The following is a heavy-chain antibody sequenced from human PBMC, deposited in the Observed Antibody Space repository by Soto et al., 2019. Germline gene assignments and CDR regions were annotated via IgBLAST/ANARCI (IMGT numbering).Heavy chain of an antibody. CDR3: ARHLAYCSTTICSPIDY. CDR1: GYSFTSYW. J-gene: IGHJ4*02. D-gene: IGHD2-2*01. CDR2: IYPCDSDT. Sequence: EALKTPCWGSGYSFTSYWTGLVRQRPGKGLEGMGIIYPCDSDTRYSPSFQGQVTISADKSISTAYLQSRSLKASDTAMYYCARHLAYCSTTICSPIDYWGQGTLVTVSS. V-gene: IGHV5-51*01.